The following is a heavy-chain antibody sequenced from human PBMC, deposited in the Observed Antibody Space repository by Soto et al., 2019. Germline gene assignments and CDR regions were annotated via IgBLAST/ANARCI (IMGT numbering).Heavy chain of an antibody. J-gene: IGHJ6*02. CDR1: GGTFSSYA. V-gene: IGHV1-69*12. CDR2: IIPIFGTA. CDR3: AGDHQGRDSYYYGMDV. Sequence: QVQLVQSGAEVKKPGSSVKVSCKASGGTFSSYAISWVRQAPGQGLEWMGGIIPIFGTANYAQKFQGRVTMTADESTGTAYMGLGSLRSENTAVYYWAGDHQGRDSYYYGMDVWGQGTTVTVSS.